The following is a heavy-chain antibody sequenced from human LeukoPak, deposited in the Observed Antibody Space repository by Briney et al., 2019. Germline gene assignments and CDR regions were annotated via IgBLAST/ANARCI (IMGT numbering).Heavy chain of an antibody. CDR2: ITSSGSTI. Sequence: GSLRLSSADPRFTFTAYKMKTVRQAPGKGLEWISYITSSGSTIYYADSVKGRFTTSRDNTENSLFLQMNSLRAEDTPVYYSARDLSSWYVLDYWGQGTLVTVSS. CDR3: ARDLSSWYVLDY. V-gene: IGHV3-48*03. J-gene: IGHJ4*02. CDR1: RFTFTAYK. D-gene: IGHD6-13*01.